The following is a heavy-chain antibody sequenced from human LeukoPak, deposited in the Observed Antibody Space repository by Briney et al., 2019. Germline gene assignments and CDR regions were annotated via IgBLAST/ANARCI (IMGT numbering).Heavy chain of an antibody. CDR1: GYTFTSYG. V-gene: IGHV1-18*01. CDR3: ARDLSRGGLAGSAFDY. CDR2: ISAYNGNT. Sequence: ASVKVSCKASGYTFTSYGISWVRQAPGQGLEWMGWISAYNGNTNYAQKLQGRVTMTTDTSTSTAYMELRSLRSDDTAVYYCARDLSRGGLAGSAFDYWGQGTLVTVSS. J-gene: IGHJ4*02. D-gene: IGHD6-19*01.